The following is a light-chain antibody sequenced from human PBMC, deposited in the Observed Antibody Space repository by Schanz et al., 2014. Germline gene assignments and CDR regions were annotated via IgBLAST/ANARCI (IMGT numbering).Light chain of an antibody. CDR2: DAS. V-gene: IGKV1-5*01. CDR1: QSISSW. Sequence: DIQMTQSPSTLSASVGDRVTITCRASQSISSWLAWYQQKPGKAPKLLIYDASSLKSGVPSKFSGSGSGTDFTLTISSLQPEDFATYYCQQYNSYPLTFGGGTKVEIK. J-gene: IGKJ4*01. CDR3: QQYNSYPLT.